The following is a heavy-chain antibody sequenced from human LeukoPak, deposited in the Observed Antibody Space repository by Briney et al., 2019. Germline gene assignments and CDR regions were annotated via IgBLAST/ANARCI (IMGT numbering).Heavy chain of an antibody. J-gene: IGHJ4*02. D-gene: IGHD3-10*01. CDR3: AWSYGSESPLLDY. Sequence: ASVKVSSKASGYTFTAYYMHWVRQAPGQGLEWMGWINPNSGGTNYAQKFQGRVTMTRDTSISTAYMELSRLRSDDTAVYYCAWSYGSESPLLDYWGQGTLVTVSS. CDR2: INPNSGGT. V-gene: IGHV1-2*02. CDR1: GYTFTAYY.